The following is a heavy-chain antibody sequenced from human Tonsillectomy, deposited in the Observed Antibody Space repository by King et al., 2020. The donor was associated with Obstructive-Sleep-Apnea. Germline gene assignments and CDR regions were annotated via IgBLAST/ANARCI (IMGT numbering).Heavy chain of an antibody. CDR2: IYPGDSDT. CDR1: GYSFTSYW. J-gene: IGHJ6*02. CDR3: ARRTQGCSGGSCYSHYGMDV. D-gene: IGHD2-15*01. V-gene: IGHV5-51*01. Sequence: VQLVESGAEVKKPGESLKISCKGSGYSFTSYWIGWVRQMPGKGLEWMGIIYPGDSDTRYSPSFQGQVTLSADKSISTAYLQWGSLKASDTAMYYCARRTQGCSGGSCYSHYGMDVWGQGTTVTVSS.